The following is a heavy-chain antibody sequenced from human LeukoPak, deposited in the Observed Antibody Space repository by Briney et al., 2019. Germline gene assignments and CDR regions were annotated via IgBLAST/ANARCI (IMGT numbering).Heavy chain of an antibody. D-gene: IGHD3-22*01. Sequence: ASVKVSCKXSGYTFTRYDMHWVRQAPRQGLEWMGIINPSGGSTSYAQKFQGRVTMTRDMFTSTVYMELSSLRSEDTAVYYCARDLHHRGYYDTSGPYGIWGQGTMVTVSS. J-gene: IGHJ3*02. CDR1: GYTFTRYD. V-gene: IGHV1-46*01. CDR2: INPSGGST. CDR3: ARDLHHRGYYDTSGPYGI.